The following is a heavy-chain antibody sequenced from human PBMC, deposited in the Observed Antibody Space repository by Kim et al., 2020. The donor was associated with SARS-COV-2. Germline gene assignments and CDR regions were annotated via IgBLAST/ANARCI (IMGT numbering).Heavy chain of an antibody. CDR2: INAGNGNT. Sequence: ASVKVSCKASGYTLTNYAMHWVRQAPGQRLEWMGWINAGNGNTKYSQKFQGRVTITRDTSASTAYMELSSLRSEDTAIYYCARVSGGSWDPWGHGTLVTVSS. D-gene: IGHD2-15*01. V-gene: IGHV1-3*01. J-gene: IGHJ5*02. CDR1: GYTLTNYA. CDR3: ARVSGGSWDP.